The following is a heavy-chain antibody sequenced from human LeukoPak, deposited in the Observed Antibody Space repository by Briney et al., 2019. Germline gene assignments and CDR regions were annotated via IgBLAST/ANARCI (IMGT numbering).Heavy chain of an antibody. V-gene: IGHV1-24*01. J-gene: IGHJ3*02. Sequence: GASVKVSCKVSGYTLTELSMHWVRQAPGKGLEWMGGFDPEDGETIYAQKFQGRVTMTEDTSTDTAYMELSSLRSEDTAVYYCATGFPVVGATRDAFDIWGQGTMVTVSS. D-gene: IGHD1-26*01. CDR3: ATGFPVVGATRDAFDI. CDR2: FDPEDGET. CDR1: GYTLTELS.